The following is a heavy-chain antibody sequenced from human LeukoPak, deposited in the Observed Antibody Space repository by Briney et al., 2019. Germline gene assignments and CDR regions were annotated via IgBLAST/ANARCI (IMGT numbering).Heavy chain of an antibody. V-gene: IGHV3-48*01. CDR2: ISSSSSTI. D-gene: IGHD1-26*01. CDR1: GFTFSSYS. Sequence: GGSLRLSCAASGFTFSSYSMNWVRQAPGKGLEWVSYISSSSSTIYYADSVKGRFTISRDNAKNSLYLQMNSLRAEDTAVYYCARGRGSYPPRWFDPWGQGTLVTVSS. J-gene: IGHJ5*02. CDR3: ARGRGSYPPRWFDP.